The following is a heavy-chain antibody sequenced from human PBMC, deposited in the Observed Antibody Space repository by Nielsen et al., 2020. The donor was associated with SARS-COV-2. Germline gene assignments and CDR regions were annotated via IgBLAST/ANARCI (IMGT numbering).Heavy chain of an antibody. CDR3: ARGGVDGDYYFFDY. J-gene: IGHJ4*02. Sequence: GESLKISCAASGFTFDDYGMSWVRQAPGQGLEWVSGINWNGGSTGYADSVKGRFTISRDNAKNSLYLQMNSLRAEDTALYHCARGGVDGDYYFFDYWGQGTLVTVSS. CDR2: INWNGGST. D-gene: IGHD4-17*01. V-gene: IGHV3-20*01. CDR1: GFTFDDYG.